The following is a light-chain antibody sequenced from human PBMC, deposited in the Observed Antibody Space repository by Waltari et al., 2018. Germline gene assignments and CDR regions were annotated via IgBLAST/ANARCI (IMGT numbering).Light chain of an antibody. CDR1: SSAVGAYNY. CDR3: SAYRGSSALV. V-gene: IGLV2-14*01. J-gene: IGLJ1*01. CDR2: EVS. Sequence: QSALTQPASVSGSPAQSITISCTGTSSAVGAYNYVSWFQQHPGKAPKLLIYEVSNRPSGFSSRFSGSRSGNTASLTISGLQAEDEADYYCSAYRGSSALVFGTGTKVTVL.